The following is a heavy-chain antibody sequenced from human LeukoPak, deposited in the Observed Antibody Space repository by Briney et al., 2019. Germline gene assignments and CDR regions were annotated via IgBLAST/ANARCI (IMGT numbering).Heavy chain of an antibody. Sequence: GGSVRVSCAASGFIFSGYGMHWVRQAPGKGLEWVALIAHDESTIHYADSVKGRFTISRDNSKNTLSLQMNNLRVEDTAIYYCAKDRIVISFGDVTKHWGQGTLVTVSS. CDR1: GFIFSGYG. D-gene: IGHD3-10*01. CDR2: IAHDESTI. J-gene: IGHJ1*01. CDR3: AKDRIVISFGDVTKH. V-gene: IGHV3-30*18.